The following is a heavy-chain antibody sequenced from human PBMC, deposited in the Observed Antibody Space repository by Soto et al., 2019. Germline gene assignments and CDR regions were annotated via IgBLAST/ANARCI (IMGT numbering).Heavy chain of an antibody. Sequence: EVQLLESGGGLVQPGGSLRLSCAASGFTFSSYAMSWVRQAPGKGLEWVSAISGSGGSTYYADSVKGRFTISRDNSKNTLYLQMNSLRAEDTAVYYCAKEVLREDQLLWSFKNFDYWGQGTLVTVSS. V-gene: IGHV3-23*01. CDR3: AKEVLREDQLLWSFKNFDY. D-gene: IGHD2-2*01. CDR2: ISGSGGST. CDR1: GFTFSSYA. J-gene: IGHJ4*02.